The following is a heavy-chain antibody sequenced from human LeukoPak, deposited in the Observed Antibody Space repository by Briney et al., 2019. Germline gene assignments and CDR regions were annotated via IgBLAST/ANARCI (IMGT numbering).Heavy chain of an antibody. CDR1: GYPFISYG. CDR2: ISACNGKT. D-gene: IGHD3-10*01. CDR3: ARDHEDVYGSGSYKL. J-gene: IGHJ4*02. Sequence: ASVKVSCKAAGYPFISYGISWVRQAPGQGLEWMGWISACNGKTEFAQRFQDRVTMTTDTSTTTAYMELRRLRSDDTAMYYCARDHEDVYGSGSYKLWGQGTLVTVSS. V-gene: IGHV1-18*01.